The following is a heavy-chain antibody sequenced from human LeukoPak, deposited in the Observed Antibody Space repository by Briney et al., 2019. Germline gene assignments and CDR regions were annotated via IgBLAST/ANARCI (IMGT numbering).Heavy chain of an antibody. CDR2: INHSGST. Sequence: SETLSLTCAVYGGSFSGYYWSWIRQPPGKGLEWIGEINHSGSTNYNPSLKGRVTISVDTFKNQFSLKLTSVTAADTAVYYCARAGATHWFDPWGQGTLVTVSS. V-gene: IGHV4-34*01. CDR1: GGSFSGYY. D-gene: IGHD1-26*01. J-gene: IGHJ5*02. CDR3: ARAGATHWFDP.